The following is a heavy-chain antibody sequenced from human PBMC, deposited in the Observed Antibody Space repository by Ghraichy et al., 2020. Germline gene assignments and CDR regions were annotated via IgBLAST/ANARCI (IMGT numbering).Heavy chain of an antibody. CDR2: IKQDGNEN. J-gene: IGHJ4*02. CDR3: TRASGAGTTVDF. Sequence: GGSLRLSCAASGFTFSNYWMSWVRRAPGEGLEWVANIKQDGNENYYVDSVKGSFTISRDNAKNSLYLQMNSLRVEDTAVYYCTRASGAGTTVDFWGQGTLVTVSS. CDR1: GFTFSNYW. D-gene: IGHD1-1*01. V-gene: IGHV3-7*03.